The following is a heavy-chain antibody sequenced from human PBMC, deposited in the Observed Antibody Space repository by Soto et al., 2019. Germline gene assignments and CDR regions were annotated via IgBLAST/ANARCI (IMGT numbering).Heavy chain of an antibody. V-gene: IGHV3-23*01. CDR3: AKTPTSRAGIAARRYYFDY. Sequence: PGGSLRLSCAASGFTFSSYAMSWVRQAPGKGLEWVSAISGSGGSTYYADSVKGRFTISRDNSKNTLYLQMNSLRAEDTAVYYCAKTPTSRAGIAARRYYFDYWGQGTLVTVSS. CDR1: GFTFSSYA. D-gene: IGHD6-6*01. J-gene: IGHJ4*02. CDR2: ISGSGGST.